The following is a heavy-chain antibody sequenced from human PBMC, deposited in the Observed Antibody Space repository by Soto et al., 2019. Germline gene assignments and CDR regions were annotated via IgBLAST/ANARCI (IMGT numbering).Heavy chain of an antibody. J-gene: IGHJ6*02. CDR2: ISGSGGST. V-gene: IGHV3-23*01. CDR1: GFTFSSYA. CDR3: AKKASSSWYNTDYYYYYGMDV. Sequence: GSLRLSCAASGFTFSSYAMSWVRQAPGKGLEWVSAISGSGGSTYYADSVKGRFTISRDNSKNTLYLQMNSLRAEDTAVYYCAKKASSSWYNTDYYYYYGMDVWGQGTTVTVSS. D-gene: IGHD6-13*01.